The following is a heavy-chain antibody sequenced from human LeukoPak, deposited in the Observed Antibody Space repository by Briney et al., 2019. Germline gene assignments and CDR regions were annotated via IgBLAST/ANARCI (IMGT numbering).Heavy chain of an antibody. CDR1: GFTFSSYW. D-gene: IGHD2-2*01. CDR3: ARAACTSCYTFDY. Sequence: GGSLRLSCAASGFTFSSYWMSWVRQAPGKGLEWVANIKQDGSEKYYVDSVKGRFTISRDNAKNSLYLQMNSLRAEDTAVYYCARAACTSCYTFDYWGQGTLVTVSS. J-gene: IGHJ4*02. V-gene: IGHV3-7*01. CDR2: IKQDGSEK.